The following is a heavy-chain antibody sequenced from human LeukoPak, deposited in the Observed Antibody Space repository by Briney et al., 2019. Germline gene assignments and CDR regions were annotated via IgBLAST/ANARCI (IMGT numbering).Heavy chain of an antibody. D-gene: IGHD6-13*01. CDR1: GFTFSDYY. Sequence: GGSLRLSCAASGFTFSDYYMSWIRQAPGKGLEWVSYISSSGSTIYYADSVKGRFTISRDNSKNTLYLQMNSLRAEDTAVYYCAKVHSSSWYGMDVWGQGTTVTVSS. J-gene: IGHJ6*02. CDR2: ISSSGSTI. CDR3: AKVHSSSWYGMDV. V-gene: IGHV3-11*01.